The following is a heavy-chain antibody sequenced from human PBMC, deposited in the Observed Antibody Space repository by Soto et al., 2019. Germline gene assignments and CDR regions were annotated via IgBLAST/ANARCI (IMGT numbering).Heavy chain of an antibody. V-gene: IGHV4-31*03. J-gene: IGHJ6*02. CDR3: ARELRFGEDDYGMDV. Sequence: QVQLQESGPGLVKPSQTLSLTCTVSGGSISSGGYYWSWIRQHPGKGLEWIGYIYYSGSAYYNPSHTSRVTISVDTSKNQFALKLSSVTAADTAVYYCARELRFGEDDYGMDVWGQGTTVTVAS. CDR2: IYYSGSA. CDR1: GGSISSGGYY. D-gene: IGHD3-10*01.